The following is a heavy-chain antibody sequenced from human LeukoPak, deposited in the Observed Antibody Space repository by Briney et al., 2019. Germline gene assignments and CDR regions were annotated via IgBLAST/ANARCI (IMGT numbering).Heavy chain of an antibody. D-gene: IGHD1-26*01. V-gene: IGHV4-59*01. CDR1: GGSFSGYY. J-gene: IGHJ5*02. CDR2: IYYSGST. Sequence: SETLSLTCAVYGGSFSGYYWSWIRQPPGKGLECIGYIYYSGSTNYNPSLKSRVTISEDTSKNQFSLRLTSVTSEDTAVYYCARLSGSYYRWFDPWGQGTLVTVSS. CDR3: ARLSGSYYRWFDP.